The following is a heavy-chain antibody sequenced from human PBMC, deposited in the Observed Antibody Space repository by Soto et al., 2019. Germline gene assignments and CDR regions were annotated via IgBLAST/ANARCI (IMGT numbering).Heavy chain of an antibody. CDR2: ISLYSDGT. V-gene: IGHV1-18*01. CDR3: ARVVPGAEAWFGP. D-gene: IGHD2-2*01. Sequence: ASVKVSCKTSGYTFSNYGITWVRRAPGQPLEWLGWISLYSDGTNYAQKFQGRVSMATDTSTTTAYMELRSLRSDDTAVYYCARVVPGAEAWFGPWGQGTLVTVS. CDR1: GYTFSNYG. J-gene: IGHJ5*02.